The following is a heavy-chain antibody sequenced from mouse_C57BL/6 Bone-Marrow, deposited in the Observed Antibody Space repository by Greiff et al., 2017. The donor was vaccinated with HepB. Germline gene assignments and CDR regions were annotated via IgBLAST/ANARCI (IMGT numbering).Heavy chain of an antibody. V-gene: IGHV5-15*01. CDR3: ARPSYYGYAMDY. D-gene: IGHD1-1*01. CDR2: ISNLAYSI. Sequence: EVMLVESGGGLVQPGGSLKLSCAASGFTFSDYGMAWVRQAPREGPEWVAFISNLAYSIYYADPVTGRFTISRENAKNTLYLEMSSLRSEDTAMYYCARPSYYGYAMDYWGQGTSVTVSS. CDR1: GFTFSDYG. J-gene: IGHJ4*01.